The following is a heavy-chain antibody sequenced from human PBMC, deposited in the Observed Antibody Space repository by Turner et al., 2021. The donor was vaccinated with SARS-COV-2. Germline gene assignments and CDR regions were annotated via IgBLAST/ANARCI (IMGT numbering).Heavy chain of an antibody. Sequence: QVQLVESGGGVVQPGWSLRLSGAASGFTFSSYGMHWVRQAPGKGLEWVAVISYDGSNKYYADSVKGRFTISRDNSKNTLYLQMNSLRAEDTAVYYCAKDGAPFLLYFGEPTFYFDYWGQGTLVTVSS. CDR3: AKDGAPFLLYFGEPTFYFDY. V-gene: IGHV3-30*18. CDR1: GFTFSSYG. D-gene: IGHD3-10*01. CDR2: ISYDGSNK. J-gene: IGHJ4*02.